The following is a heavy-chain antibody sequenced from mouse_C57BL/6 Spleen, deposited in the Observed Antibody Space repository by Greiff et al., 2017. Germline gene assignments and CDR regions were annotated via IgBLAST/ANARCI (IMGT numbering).Heavy chain of an antibody. CDR3: ARFGYYYGSSHPAWFAD. CDR1: GYTFTSYW. V-gene: IGHV1-69*01. Sequence: QVQLQQPGAELVMPGASVKLSCKASGYTFTSYWMHWVKQRPGQGLEWIGELDPSDSYTNYNQKFKGKSTLTVDKSSSTAYMQLSSLTSEDSAVYYCARFGYYYGSSHPAWFADWGQGTLVTVSA. CDR2: LDPSDSYT. J-gene: IGHJ3*01. D-gene: IGHD1-1*01.